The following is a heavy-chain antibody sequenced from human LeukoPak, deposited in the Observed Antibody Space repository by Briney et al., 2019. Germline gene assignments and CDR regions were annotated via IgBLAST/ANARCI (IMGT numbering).Heavy chain of an antibody. CDR3: ARDSPTFDI. CDR1: GFTFSSYG. CDR2: ISYDGSNK. Sequence: PGGSLRLSCAASGFTFSSYGMHWVRQAPGKGLEWVAVISYDGSNKYYADSVKGRFTISRDNSKNTLYLQMNSLRAEDTAIYYCARDSPTFDIWGQGTMVTVSS. J-gene: IGHJ3*02. V-gene: IGHV3-30*03.